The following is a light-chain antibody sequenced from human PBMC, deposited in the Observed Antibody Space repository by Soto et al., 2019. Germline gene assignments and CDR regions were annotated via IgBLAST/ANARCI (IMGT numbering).Light chain of an antibody. J-gene: IGKJ2*01. CDR2: AAS. CDR3: QQYHTYPYT. Sequence: AIRMTQSPSSFSASTGDRVTITCRASQGISSSLAWFQQKPGKAPKLLIFAASTMQSGVPSRFSGSGSGTDFTLTISCLQSEDFATYYCQQYHTYPYTFGQGTKLEIK. V-gene: IGKV1-8*01. CDR1: QGISSS.